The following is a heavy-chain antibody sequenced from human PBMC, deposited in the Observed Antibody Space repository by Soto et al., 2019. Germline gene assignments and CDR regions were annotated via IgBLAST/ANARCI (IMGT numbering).Heavy chain of an antibody. D-gene: IGHD2-15*01. CDR2: IYYSGST. Sequence: SETLSLTCTVPGGSISSSSYYWGWIRQPPGKGLEWIGSIYYSGSTYYNPSLKSRVTISVDTSKNQFSLKLSSVTAADTAVYYCARSRYCSGGSCYWFDPWGQGTLVTVSS. CDR1: GGSISSSSYY. CDR3: ARSRYCSGGSCYWFDP. V-gene: IGHV4-39*01. J-gene: IGHJ5*02.